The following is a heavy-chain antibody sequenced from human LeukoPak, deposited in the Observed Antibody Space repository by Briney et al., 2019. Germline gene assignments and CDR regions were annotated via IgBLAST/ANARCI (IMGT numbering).Heavy chain of an antibody. CDR2: ISGSGGST. Sequence: GGSLRLSCAASGFTFSSYAMSWVRQAPGKGLEWVSAISGSGGSTYYADSVKGRFTISRDNSKNTLYLQMNSLRAEDTAVYYCAKDRITIFGVANSASGMDVWGQGTTVTVSS. CDR1: GFTFSSYA. D-gene: IGHD3-3*01. CDR3: AKDRITIFGVANSASGMDV. J-gene: IGHJ6*02. V-gene: IGHV3-23*01.